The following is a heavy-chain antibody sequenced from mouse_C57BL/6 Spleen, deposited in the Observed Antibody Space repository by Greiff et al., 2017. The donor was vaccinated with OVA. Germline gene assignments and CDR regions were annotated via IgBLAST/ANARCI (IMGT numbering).Heavy chain of an antibody. CDR1: GYTFTSYW. Sequence: QVQLQQPGAELVRPGSSVKLSCKASGYTFTSYWMHWVKQRPIQGLEWIGNIDPSDSETHYNQKFKDKATLTVDKSSSTAYMQISSLTSEDSAVYYCARARGDGGYWGQGTTLTVSS. V-gene: IGHV1-52*01. CDR2: IDPSDSET. CDR3: ARARGDGGY. D-gene: IGHD3-3*01. J-gene: IGHJ2*01.